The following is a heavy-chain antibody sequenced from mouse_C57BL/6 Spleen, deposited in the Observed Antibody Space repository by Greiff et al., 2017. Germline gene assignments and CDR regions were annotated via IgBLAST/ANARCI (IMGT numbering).Heavy chain of an antibody. D-gene: IGHD1-1*01. Sequence: VKLMESGAELVKPGASVKISCKASGYAFSSYWMNWVKQRPGKGLEWIGQIYPGDGDTNYNGKVKGQATLTADKSYSTAYMQRSSLTSEDSAVYFCAREDYNGSSPEAMEYWGQGTSVTVSS. V-gene: IGHV1-80*01. CDR1: GYAFSSYW. CDR3: AREDYNGSSPEAMEY. CDR2: IYPGDGDT. J-gene: IGHJ4*01.